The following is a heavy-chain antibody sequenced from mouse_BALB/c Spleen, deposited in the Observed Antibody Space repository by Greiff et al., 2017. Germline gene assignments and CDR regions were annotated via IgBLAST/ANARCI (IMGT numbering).Heavy chain of an antibody. Sequence: QVQLKQSGAELVRPGTSVKVSCKASGYAFTNYLIEWVKQRPGQGLEWIGVINPGSGGTNYNEKFKGKATLTADKSSSTAYMQLSSLTSDDSAVYFYGGTTDYAMDYWGQGTSVTVSS. J-gene: IGHJ4*01. CDR2: INPGSGGT. CDR1: GYAFTNYL. D-gene: IGHD1-1*01. V-gene: IGHV1-54*01. CDR3: GGTTDYAMDY.